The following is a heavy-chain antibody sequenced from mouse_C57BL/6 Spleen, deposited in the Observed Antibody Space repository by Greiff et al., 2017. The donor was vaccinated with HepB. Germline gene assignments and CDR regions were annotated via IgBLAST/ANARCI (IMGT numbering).Heavy chain of an antibody. CDR3: ARGADYGNYWVY. V-gene: IGHV1-19*01. J-gene: IGHJ2*01. CDR2: INPYNGGT. D-gene: IGHD2-1*01. Sequence: EVQLQQSGPVLVKPGASVKMSCKASGYTFTDYYMNWVKQSHGKSLEWIGVINPYNGGTSYNQKFKGKATLTVDKSSSTAYMELNSLTSEDSAVYYCARGADYGNYWVYWGQGTTLTVSS. CDR1: GYTFTDYY.